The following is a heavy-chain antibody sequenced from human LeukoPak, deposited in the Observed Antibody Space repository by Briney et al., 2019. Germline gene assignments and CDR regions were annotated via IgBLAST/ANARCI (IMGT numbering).Heavy chain of an antibody. J-gene: IGHJ2*01. CDR2: IRNDGKTQ. CDR3: ARLYATSWGFFDP. Sequence: GGSLRLSCAASGFTFKSYGLQWVRRAPGKALEWVAFIRNDGKTQYYADSVKGRFTISRDNSRNTMFLQMNSLRPEDTAVYYCARLYATSWGFFDPWGRGTLVTVSS. V-gene: IGHV3-30*02. D-gene: IGHD2-2*01. CDR1: GFTFKSYG.